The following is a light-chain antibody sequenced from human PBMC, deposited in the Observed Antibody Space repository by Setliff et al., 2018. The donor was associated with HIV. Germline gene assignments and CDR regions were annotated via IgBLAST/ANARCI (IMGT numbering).Light chain of an antibody. J-gene: IGLJ1*01. CDR3: SSYTSSIPLYV. CDR2: DVS. CDR1: SSDVRTYNF. V-gene: IGLV2-14*03. Sequence: SALTQPASVSGSPGQSITISCTGTSSDVRTYNFVSWYQQHPGEAPKLIIYDVSYRPSGVSNRFSGSKSANTASLTISGLQAEDEAHYYCSSYTSSIPLYVFGTGTKVTVL.